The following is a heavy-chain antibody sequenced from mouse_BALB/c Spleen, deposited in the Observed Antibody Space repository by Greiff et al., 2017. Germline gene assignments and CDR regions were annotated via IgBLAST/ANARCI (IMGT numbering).Heavy chain of an antibody. CDR1: GFTFSSYA. Sequence: EVQRVESGGGLVKPGGSLKLSCAASGFTFSSYAMSWVRQTPEKRLEWVASISSGGSTYYPDSVKGRFTISRDNARNILYLQMSSLRSEDTAMYYCARGLKTGTPGFAYWGQGTLVTVSA. J-gene: IGHJ3*01. CDR2: ISSGGST. V-gene: IGHV5-6-5*01. CDR3: ARGLKTGTPGFAY. D-gene: IGHD4-1*01.